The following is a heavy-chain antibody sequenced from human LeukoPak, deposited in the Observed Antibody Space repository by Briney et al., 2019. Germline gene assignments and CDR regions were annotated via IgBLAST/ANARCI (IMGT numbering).Heavy chain of an antibody. CDR3: AKDRTVVGATSFDY. J-gene: IGHJ4*02. CDR2: IDPDGVEK. Sequence: GGSLRLSCAASGFRFTGYWMGWVRQAAGKGLQWVANIDPDGVEKYYGNSVKGRFTISRDNGKNSLYLQMNSLRAEDTAVYSCAKDRTVVGATSFDYWGLGTLVTVSS. CDR1: GFRFTGYW. V-gene: IGHV3-7*05. D-gene: IGHD1-26*01.